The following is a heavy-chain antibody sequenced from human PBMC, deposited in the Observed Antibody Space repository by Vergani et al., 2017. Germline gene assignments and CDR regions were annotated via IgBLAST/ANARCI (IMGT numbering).Heavy chain of an antibody. J-gene: IGHJ5*02. CDR3: AEVRSGSYLGDWFDP. CDR2: ISGSGGST. D-gene: IGHD1-26*01. CDR1: GFTFSSYA. Sequence: EVQLLESGGGLVQPGGSLRLSCAASGFTFSSYAMSWVRQAPGQGLEWVSAISGSGGSTYDADSVKGRFTISRGNSKNTLYLQINSLRAEDTAVYYCAEVRSGSYLGDWFDPWGQGTLVTVSS. V-gene: IGHV3-23*01.